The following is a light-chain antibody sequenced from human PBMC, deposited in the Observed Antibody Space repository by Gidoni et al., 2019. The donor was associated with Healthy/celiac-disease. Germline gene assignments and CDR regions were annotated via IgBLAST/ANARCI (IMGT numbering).Light chain of an antibody. CDR3: QQYRT. V-gene: IGKV1-5*03. CDR1: QSMSSW. J-gene: IGKJ1*01. Sequence: DIQMTQSPSTLSASVGDRVTITCRASQSMSSWLAWYQQKPGKAPKLLSDKASSLESGVPSRFSGSGSGTEFTLTISSLQPDDFATYYCQQYRTFGQGTKVEIK. CDR2: KAS.